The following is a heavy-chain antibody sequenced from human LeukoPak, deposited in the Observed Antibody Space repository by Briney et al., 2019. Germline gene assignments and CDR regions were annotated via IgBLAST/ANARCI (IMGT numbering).Heavy chain of an antibody. CDR1: GGSISSYY. Sequence: DPSETLSLTCTVSGGSISSYYWSWIRQPAGKGLEWIGRIYTSGSTNYNPSLKSRVTMSVDTSKNQFSPKLSSVTAADTAVYYCARAVGSGSFQTYYYYMDVWGKGTTVTISS. J-gene: IGHJ6*03. CDR2: IYTSGST. V-gene: IGHV4-4*07. D-gene: IGHD3-10*01. CDR3: ARAVGSGSFQTYYYYMDV.